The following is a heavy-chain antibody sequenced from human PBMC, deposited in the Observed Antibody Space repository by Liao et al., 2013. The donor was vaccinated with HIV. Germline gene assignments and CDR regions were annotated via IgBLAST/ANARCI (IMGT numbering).Heavy chain of an antibody. V-gene: IGHV4-61*02. CDR2: MYTSGRT. Sequence: QVQLQESGPGLVKPSQTLSLTCSVSGGSISTGSYHWSWIRQPAGKGLELIGRMYTSGRTDYNPSLRSRVTISVDTSKNQFSLRLSSVTAADTAVYYCARGGGGMTTVTTWYFQHWGQGTLVTVSS. CDR1: GGSISTGSYH. CDR3: ARGGGGMTTVTTWYFQH. J-gene: IGHJ1*01. D-gene: IGHD4-17*01.